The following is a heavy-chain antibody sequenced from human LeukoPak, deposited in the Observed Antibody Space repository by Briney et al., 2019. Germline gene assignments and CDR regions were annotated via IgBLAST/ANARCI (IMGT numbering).Heavy chain of an antibody. Sequence: PSETLSLTCTVSGGSITGYHWSWIRQPAGKGLEWIGRIYTSGSTNYNPSLKSRVTMSVDTSKNQFSLQLSSVAAADTAVYYCARGPSGGAWLNWIDPWGQGTLVSVSS. CDR2: IYTSGST. CDR1: GGSITGYH. CDR3: ARGPSGGAWLNWIDP. D-gene: IGHD3-9*01. V-gene: IGHV4-4*07. J-gene: IGHJ5*02.